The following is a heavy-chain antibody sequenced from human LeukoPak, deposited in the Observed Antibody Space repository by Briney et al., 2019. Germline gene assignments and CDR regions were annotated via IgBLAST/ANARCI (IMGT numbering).Heavy chain of an antibody. J-gene: IGHJ4*02. V-gene: IGHV4-4*07. Sequence: SETLSLTCTVSGGSISSYYWNWIRQPAGKGLEWIGRIYSSGSTNYNPSLKSRVTISVDTSKDQFSLKLSSVTAADTAVYYCARGQKYRNGYTVTELGSGYFDYWGQGTLVTVSS. CDR3: ARGQKYRNGYTVTELGSGYFDY. CDR2: IYSSGST. D-gene: IGHD5-18*01. CDR1: GGSISSYY.